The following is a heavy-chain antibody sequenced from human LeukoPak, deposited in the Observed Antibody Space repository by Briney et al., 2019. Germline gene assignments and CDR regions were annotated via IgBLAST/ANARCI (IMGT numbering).Heavy chain of an antibody. CDR3: PRGHWDVILWSLNPLFGH. D-gene: IGHD2/OR15-2a*01. CDR1: GYTFTGYY. Sequence: GASVKVSCKASGYTFTGYYMHWVRQAPGQGLEWMGWINPNSGGTNYAQKFQGRVTMTRDTSISTAYLELSRLRSDDTAGYYGPRGHWDVILWSLNPLFGHRGQGNLGHLSS. J-gene: IGHJ4*02. V-gene: IGHV1-2*02. CDR2: INPNSGGT.